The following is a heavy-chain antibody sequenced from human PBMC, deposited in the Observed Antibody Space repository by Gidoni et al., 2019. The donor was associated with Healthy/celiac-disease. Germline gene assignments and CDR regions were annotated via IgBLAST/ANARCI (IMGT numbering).Heavy chain of an antibody. D-gene: IGHD6-19*01. V-gene: IGHV4-4*07. CDR1: CCSISSYY. Sequence: QVQLQESGPGLVKPSETLSLTCTVSCCSISSYYWSWIRQPAGKGLEWIGRIYTSGSTNYNPSLKSRVTMSVDTSKNQFSLKLSSVTAADTAVYYCARDKYSSGWYEAVFDYWGQGTLVTVSS. J-gene: IGHJ4*02. CDR3: ARDKYSSGWYEAVFDY. CDR2: IYTSGST.